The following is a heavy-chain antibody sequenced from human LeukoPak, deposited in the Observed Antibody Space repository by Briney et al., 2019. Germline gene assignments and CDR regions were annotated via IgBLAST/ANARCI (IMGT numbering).Heavy chain of an antibody. CDR1: GGSINSSDYW. D-gene: IGHD6-13*01. J-gene: IGHJ4*02. V-gene: IGHV4-39*07. CDR3: ARRSSSWYYFED. CDR2: IYYSGST. Sequence: SETLSLTCTVSGGSINSSDYWWAWIRLPPGRGLEWIGSIYYSGSTYYNPPLKSRATISVDTSKNQFSLKLSSVTAADAAVYFCARRSSSWYYFEDWGQGTLVTVSS.